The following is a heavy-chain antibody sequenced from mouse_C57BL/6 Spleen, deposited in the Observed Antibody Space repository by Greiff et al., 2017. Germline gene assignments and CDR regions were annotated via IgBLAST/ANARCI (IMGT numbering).Heavy chain of an antibody. CDR2: IDPEDGET. J-gene: IGHJ1*03. Sequence: LVESGAELVKPGASVKLSCTASGFNIKDYYMHWVKQRTEQGLEWIGRIDPEDGETKYAPKFQGKATITADTSSNTAYLQLSSLTSEDTAVYYCARWDGSSYYIGYFDVWGTGTTVTVSS. CDR3: ARWDGSSYYIGYFDV. D-gene: IGHD1-1*01. V-gene: IGHV14-2*01. CDR1: GFNIKDYY.